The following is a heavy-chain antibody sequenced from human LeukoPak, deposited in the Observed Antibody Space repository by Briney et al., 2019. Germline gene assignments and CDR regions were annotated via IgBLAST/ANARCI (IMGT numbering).Heavy chain of an antibody. Sequence: GGSLRLSCAASGFTFSSYWMSWVRQAPGKGLEWVVSIKEDGSEKYYVDSVEGRFTISRDNAKNSLSLQMNSLRVEDTAMYYCARDYGGYWGQGTLVTVSP. CDR2: IKEDGSEK. CDR1: GFTFSSYW. V-gene: IGHV3-7*03. D-gene: IGHD3-16*01. CDR3: ARDYGGY. J-gene: IGHJ4*02.